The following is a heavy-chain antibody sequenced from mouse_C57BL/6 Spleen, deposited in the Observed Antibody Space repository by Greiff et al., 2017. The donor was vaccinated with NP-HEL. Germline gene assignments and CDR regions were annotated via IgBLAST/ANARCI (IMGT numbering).Heavy chain of an antibody. D-gene: IGHD1-1*01. V-gene: IGHV5-6*01. CDR2: ISSGGSYT. CDR3: ARHDYGSSYGYFDV. J-gene: IGHJ1*03. Sequence: DVHLVESGGDLVKPGGSLKLSCAASGFTFSSYGMSWVRQTPDKRLEWVATISSGGSYTYYPDSVKGRFTISRDNAKNTLYLQMSSLKSEDTAMYYCARHDYGSSYGYFDVWGTGTTVTVSS. CDR1: GFTFSSYG.